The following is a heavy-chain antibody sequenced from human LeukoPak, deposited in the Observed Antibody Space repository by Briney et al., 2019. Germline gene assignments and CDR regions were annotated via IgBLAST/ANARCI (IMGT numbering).Heavy chain of an antibody. V-gene: IGHV3-23*01. CDR3: AKGSQWLLRGGAYFDS. D-gene: IGHD2-15*01. CDR1: GFTFNNYA. CDR2: MSGVGGTT. Sequence: GGSLRPSCEASGFTFNNYAMSWIRQAPGKGLEWVSAMSGVGGTTYYAASVRGRFTISRDNSKNILSLQMSSLRVEDTAIYYCAKGSQWLLRGGAYFDSWGQGTPVSVSS. J-gene: IGHJ4*02.